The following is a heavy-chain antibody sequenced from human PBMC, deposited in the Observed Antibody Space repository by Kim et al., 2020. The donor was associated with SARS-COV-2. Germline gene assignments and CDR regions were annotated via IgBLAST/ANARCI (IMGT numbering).Heavy chain of an antibody. CDR1: GYSFTSYW. Sequence: GESLKISCKGSGYSFTSYWISWVRQMPGKGLEWMGRIDPIDSYTNYSPSFQGHVTISADKSISTAYLQWSSLKASDTAMYYCARRTYYYGSGSYYMDNYYGMDVWGQGTTVTVSS. V-gene: IGHV5-10-1*01. CDR3: ARRTYYYGSGSYYMDNYYGMDV. D-gene: IGHD3-10*01. CDR2: IDPIDSYT. J-gene: IGHJ6*02.